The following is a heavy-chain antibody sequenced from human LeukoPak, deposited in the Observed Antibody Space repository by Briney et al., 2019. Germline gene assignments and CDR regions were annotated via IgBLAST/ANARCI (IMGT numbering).Heavy chain of an antibody. CDR3: ARVGAVAGTAFGY. J-gene: IGHJ4*02. CDR1: GYTFTSYD. V-gene: IGHV1-18*01. D-gene: IGHD6-19*01. CDR2: ISAYNGNT. Sequence: SVKVSCKASGYTFTSYDINRVRQAPGQGLEWMGWISAYNGNTNYPQKLQGRVTMTTDTSTSTAYMELRSLRSDDTAVYYCARVGAVAGTAFGYWGQGTLVTVSS.